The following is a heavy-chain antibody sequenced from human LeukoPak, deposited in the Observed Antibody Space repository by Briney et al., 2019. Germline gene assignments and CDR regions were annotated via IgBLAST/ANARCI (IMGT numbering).Heavy chain of an antibody. D-gene: IGHD6-6*01. Sequence: PGGSLRLSCAASGFTFRNHWMHWVRQTPGKGLAWASRISSDGSSTTYADSVKGRFTISRDNAKNTLYLQMNNLRAEDTAMYYCARDQRVTGRPDIDYWGQGTLVIVSS. CDR3: ARDQRVTGRPDIDY. CDR1: GFTFRNHW. J-gene: IGHJ4*02. CDR2: ISSDGSST. V-gene: IGHV3-74*03.